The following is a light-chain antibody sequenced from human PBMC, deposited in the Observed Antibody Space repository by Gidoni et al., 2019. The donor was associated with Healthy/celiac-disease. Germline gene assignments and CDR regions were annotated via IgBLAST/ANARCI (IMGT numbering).Light chain of an antibody. CDR2: GNS. Sequence: QSVRTHPPSMSGAPGQRVTISCTGSSSNIGAGYDVHWYQQLPGTAPKLLIYGNSNRPSGVPDRFSGSKSGTSASLAITGLQAEDEADYYCQSYDSSLSGFVVFGGGTKLTVL. J-gene: IGLJ2*01. V-gene: IGLV1-40*01. CDR3: QSYDSSLSGFVV. CDR1: SSNIGAGYD.